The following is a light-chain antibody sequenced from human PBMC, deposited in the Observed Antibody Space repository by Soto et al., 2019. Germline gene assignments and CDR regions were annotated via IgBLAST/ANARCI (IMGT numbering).Light chain of an antibody. J-gene: IGLJ2*01. CDR1: SSNIGSNT. V-gene: IGLV1-44*01. CDR3: AAWDDSLNGPGVV. Sequence: QSVLTQPPSASGTPGQRVTISCSGSSSNIGSNTVSWYQQLPGTAPKLLIYRNNQRPSGVPDRFSGSKSGTSASLAISGLQSEDEADYYCAAWDDSLNGPGVVFGGGTQLTVL. CDR2: RNN.